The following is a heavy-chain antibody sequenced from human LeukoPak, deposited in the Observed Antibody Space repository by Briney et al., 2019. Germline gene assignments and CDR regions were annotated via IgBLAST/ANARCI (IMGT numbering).Heavy chain of an antibody. J-gene: IGHJ5*02. CDR3: ARGVYDNRSQYDWFDP. CDR2: ISSSGNVV. Sequence: PGGSLRLSCAASGFIFSSYEMNWVRQAPGKGLEYISYISSSGNVVNYEDSVKGRFTISRDNAKNSLYLRMNSLRVEDTAVYYCARGVYDNRSQYDWFDPWGQGTLVTVSA. CDR1: GFIFSSYE. D-gene: IGHD6-13*01. V-gene: IGHV3-48*03.